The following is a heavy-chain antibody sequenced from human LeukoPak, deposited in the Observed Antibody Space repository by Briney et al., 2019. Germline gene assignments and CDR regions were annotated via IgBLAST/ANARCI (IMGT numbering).Heavy chain of an antibody. V-gene: IGHV4-59*01. CDR1: GGSISSYY. CDR2: IYYSGST. D-gene: IGHD5-18*01. Sequence: SETLSLTCIVSGGSISSYYWSWIRQPPGKGLEWIGYIYYSGSTNYNPSLKSRVTISVDTSKNQFSLKLSSVTAADTAVYYCARDRWIQLWPTGYYYYYMDVWGKGTTVTVSS. CDR3: ARDRWIQLWPTGYYYYYMDV. J-gene: IGHJ6*03.